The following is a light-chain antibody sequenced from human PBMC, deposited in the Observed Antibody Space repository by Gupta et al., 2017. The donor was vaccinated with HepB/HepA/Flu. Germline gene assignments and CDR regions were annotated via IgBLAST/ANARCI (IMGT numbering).Light chain of an antibody. CDR2: GAS. CDR3: QQYGSSPGFT. CDR1: QSVSSTF. J-gene: IGKJ3*01. Sequence: ALTQSPGILSWSPGERATLSCRASQSVSSTFLAWYQQKPGQAPRLLIYGASSRATGIPDRCSGSGSGTDFTLTISRLEPEDFAVYYCQQYGSSPGFTFGPGTKVDIK. V-gene: IGKV3-20*01.